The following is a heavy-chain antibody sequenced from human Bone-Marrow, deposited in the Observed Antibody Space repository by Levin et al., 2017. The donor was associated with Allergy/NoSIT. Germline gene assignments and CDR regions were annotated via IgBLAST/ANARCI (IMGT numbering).Heavy chain of an antibody. V-gene: IGHV3-11*05. J-gene: IGHJ6*02. CDR2: IRSSSSYT. D-gene: IGHD6-13*01. CDR3: ARESGQLGYYNYYGMDV. Sequence: NTGGSLRLSCAASGFTISDYYMSWIRQAPGKGLEWVSYIRSSSSYTNHADFVEGRFTISRDNAKNSLFLQMNSLRAEDTAVYYCARESGQLGYYNYYGMDVRGQGTTVTVSS. CDR1: GFTISDYY.